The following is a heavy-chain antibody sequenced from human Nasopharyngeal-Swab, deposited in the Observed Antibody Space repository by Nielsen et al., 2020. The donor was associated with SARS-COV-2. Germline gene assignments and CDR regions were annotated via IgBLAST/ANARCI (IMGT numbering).Heavy chain of an antibody. D-gene: IGHD3-22*01. CDR3: ARHYYDSSARVGGMDV. J-gene: IGHJ6*02. CDR2: IYPGDSDT. V-gene: IGHV5-51*01. Sequence: PRQGSRYSFTRYWIGWVRQTPGKGLEWMGIIYPGDSDTRYSPSFQGQVTISADKSISTAYLQWSSLKASDTAMYYCARHYYDSSARVGGMDVWGQGTTVTVSS. CDR1: RYSFTRYW.